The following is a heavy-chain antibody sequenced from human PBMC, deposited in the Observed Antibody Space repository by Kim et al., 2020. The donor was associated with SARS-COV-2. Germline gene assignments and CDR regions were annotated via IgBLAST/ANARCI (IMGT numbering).Heavy chain of an antibody. Sequence: GGSLRLSCAASGFTFSSYAMHWVRQAPGKGLEWVAVISYDGSNKYYADSVKGRFTISRDNSKNTLYLQMNSLRAEDTAVYYCARDSESGIAAAGTKYFQHWGQGTLVTVSS. CDR3: ARDSESGIAAAGTKYFQH. J-gene: IGHJ1*01. CDR2: ISYDGSNK. CDR1: GFTFSSYA. D-gene: IGHD6-13*01. V-gene: IGHV3-30-3*01.